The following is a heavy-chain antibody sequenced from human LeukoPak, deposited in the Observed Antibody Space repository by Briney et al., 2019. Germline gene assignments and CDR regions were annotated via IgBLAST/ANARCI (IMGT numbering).Heavy chain of an antibody. CDR2: INHSGST. CDR3: ARATKGYCSGGSCPSFDY. V-gene: IGHV4-34*01. D-gene: IGHD2-15*01. CDR1: GGSFSGYY. J-gene: IGHJ4*02. Sequence: TSETLSLTCAVYGGSFSGYYWSWIRQPPGKGLEWIGEINHSGSTNYNPSLKSRVTISVDTSKNQFSLKLSSVTAADTAVYYCARATKGYCSGGSCPSFDYWGQGTLVTVSS.